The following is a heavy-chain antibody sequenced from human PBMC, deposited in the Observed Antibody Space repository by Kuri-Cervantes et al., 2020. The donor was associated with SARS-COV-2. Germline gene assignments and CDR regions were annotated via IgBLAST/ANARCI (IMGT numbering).Heavy chain of an antibody. CDR1: GFTFSSYE. V-gene: IGHV3-48*03. Sequence: GESLKISCVASGFTFSSYEMNWVRQAPGKGLEWVSWITTSGSAVYYADSVKGRFTISRDNAKNSLYLQMNSLRAEDTALYYCAKMGGGSTSSGGAFDIWGQGTRVTVSS. D-gene: IGHD2-2*01. CDR3: AKMGGGSTSSGGAFDI. CDR2: ITTSGSAV. J-gene: IGHJ3*02.